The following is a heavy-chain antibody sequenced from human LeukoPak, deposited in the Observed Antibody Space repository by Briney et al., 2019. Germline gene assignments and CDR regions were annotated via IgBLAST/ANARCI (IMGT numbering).Heavy chain of an antibody. V-gene: IGHV4-39*01. J-gene: IGHJ4*02. CDR3: ARTPNYYGSGSYYKD. CDR2: IYYSGST. CDR1: GGSISSSSYY. D-gene: IGHD3-10*01. Sequence: SETLSLTCTVSGGSISSSSYYWGWIRQPPGKGLEWIGSIYYSGSTYYNPSLKSRVTISVDTSKNQFSLKLSSVTAADTAVYYCARTPNYYGSGSYYKDWGQGTLVTVSS.